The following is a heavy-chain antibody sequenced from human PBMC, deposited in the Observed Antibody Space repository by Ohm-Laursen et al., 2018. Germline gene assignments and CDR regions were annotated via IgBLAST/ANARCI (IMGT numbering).Heavy chain of an antibody. V-gene: IGHV3-23*01. J-gene: IGHJ4*02. Sequence: GSLRLSCSASGFTFDTYAMTWVRQAPTKGLEWVSSISGSGGSTYYADSVKGRFTISRDNSKNTLYLQINSLRAEDTAVYSCVKGPGGYRYGDYWGQGTLVTVSS. CDR3: VKGPGGYRYGDY. D-gene: IGHD5-18*01. CDR2: ISGSGGST. CDR1: GFTFDTYA.